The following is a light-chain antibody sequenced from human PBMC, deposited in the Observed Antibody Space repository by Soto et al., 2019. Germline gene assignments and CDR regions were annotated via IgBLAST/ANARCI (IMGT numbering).Light chain of an antibody. Sequence: QSVLTQPPSASGSPGQSVTISCTGTSSDVGGYDCVSWYQHRPGTAPKFLIYEVTKRPSGVPDRFSGSKSGNTASLTVSGLQPEDEADYFCSSYAAGNTYVFGTGTKLTVL. CDR2: EVT. CDR3: SSYAAGNTYV. V-gene: IGLV2-8*01. CDR1: SSDVGGYDC. J-gene: IGLJ1*01.